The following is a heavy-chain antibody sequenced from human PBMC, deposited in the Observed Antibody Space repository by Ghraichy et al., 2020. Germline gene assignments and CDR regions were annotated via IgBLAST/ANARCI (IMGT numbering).Heavy chain of an antibody. Sequence: GGSLRLSCAASGFTFSIYSMNWVRQAPGKGLEWVSSISSSSSYIYYADSVKGRFTISRDNAKNSLYLQMNSLRAEDTAVYYCARDYYDSSGYYWWFDPWGQGTLVTVSS. CDR1: GFTFSIYS. D-gene: IGHD3-22*01. CDR2: ISSSSSYI. J-gene: IGHJ5*02. CDR3: ARDYYDSSGYYWWFDP. V-gene: IGHV3-21*04.